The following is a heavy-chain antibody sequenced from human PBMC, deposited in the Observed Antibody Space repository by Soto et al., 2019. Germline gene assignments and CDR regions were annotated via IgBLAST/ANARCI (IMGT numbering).Heavy chain of an antibody. D-gene: IGHD5-18*01. Sequence: GESLKISFKGSGYSFTSYWICWLRQMPGKGLEWMGIIYPGDSDTRYIPSFQGQVTISADKSISTAYLQWSSLKASDTAMYYCARRCSFLAFDIWAQGTIVTVPS. J-gene: IGHJ3*02. CDR1: GYSFTSYW. CDR3: ARRCSFLAFDI. CDR2: IYPGDSDT. V-gene: IGHV5-51*01.